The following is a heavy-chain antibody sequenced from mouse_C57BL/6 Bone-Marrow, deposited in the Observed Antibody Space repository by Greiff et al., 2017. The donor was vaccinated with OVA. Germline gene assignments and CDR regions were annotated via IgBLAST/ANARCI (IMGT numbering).Heavy chain of an antibody. V-gene: IGHV1-26*01. CDR3: ARAGAYYSNYGAY. Sequence: EVQLQQSGPELVQPGASVKISCKASGYTFTDYYMNWVKQSHGKSLEWIGDINPNNGGTSYNQKFKGKATLTVDKSSSTAYMELRSLTSEDSAVYYCARAGAYYSNYGAYWGQGTLVTVSA. CDR1: GYTFTDYY. J-gene: IGHJ3*01. CDR2: INPNNGGT. D-gene: IGHD2-5*01.